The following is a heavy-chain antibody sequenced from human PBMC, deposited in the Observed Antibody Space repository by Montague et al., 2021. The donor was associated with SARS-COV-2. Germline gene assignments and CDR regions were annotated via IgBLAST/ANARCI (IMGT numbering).Heavy chain of an antibody. CDR1: GFTFSSFA. Sequence: SLRLSCAASGFTFSSFAISWVRQAPGKGLEWVSDISGSGGSTYYSNSVKGRFTISRDNSKNTLYLQMNSLRAEDTAVYYCAKGGRDGYNPLDHWGQGTLVTVSS. CDR2: ISGSGGST. J-gene: IGHJ4*02. V-gene: IGHV3-23*01. D-gene: IGHD5-24*01. CDR3: AKGGRDGYNPLDH.